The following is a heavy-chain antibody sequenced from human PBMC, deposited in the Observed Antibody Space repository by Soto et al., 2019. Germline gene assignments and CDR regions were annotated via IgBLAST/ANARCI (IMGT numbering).Heavy chain of an antibody. V-gene: IGHV3-74*01. CDR1: GFTFTGYW. D-gene: IGHD3-16*01. CDR2: INGEGTHT. J-gene: IGHJ4*02. CDR3: ARIGFVGEGDF. Sequence: GGSLRLSCATSGFTFTGYWIHWVRQVPGEGLVWVSRINGEGTHTDYAESVKGRFTISRDFAKSTVFLHMNSLRVDDTAVYHCARIGFVGEGDFWGQGIQVTVS.